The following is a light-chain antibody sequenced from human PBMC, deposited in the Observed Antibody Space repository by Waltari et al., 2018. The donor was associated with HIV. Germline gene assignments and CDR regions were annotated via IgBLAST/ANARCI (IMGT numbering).Light chain of an antibody. J-gene: IGLJ2*01. V-gene: IGLV1-44*01. CDR3: ASWDDSLNGPV. Sequence: QSVLTQPPSASGTPAQRVTIPCSGSTSNIGRNTVRWFQQFPGTAPKVLIYGKNQRPSGVPDRFSGSKSGTSASLAISGLQSEDEADYYCASWDDSLNGPVFGGGTKLTVV. CDR2: GKN. CDR1: TSNIGRNT.